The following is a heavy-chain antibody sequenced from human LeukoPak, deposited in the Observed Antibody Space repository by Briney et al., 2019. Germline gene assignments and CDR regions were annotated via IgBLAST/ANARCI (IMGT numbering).Heavy chain of an antibody. V-gene: IGHV1-46*01. Sequence: ASVKVSCEASGYTFTSYYMHWVRQAPGQGLEWMGIINPSGGSTSYAQKFQGRVTMTRDTSTSTVYMELSSLRSEDTAVYYCARGTPGSPSGGSPGFGDYWGQGTLVTVSS. J-gene: IGHJ4*02. CDR2: INPSGGST. CDR3: ARGTPGSPSGGSPGFGDY. CDR1: GYTFTSYY. D-gene: IGHD2-15*01.